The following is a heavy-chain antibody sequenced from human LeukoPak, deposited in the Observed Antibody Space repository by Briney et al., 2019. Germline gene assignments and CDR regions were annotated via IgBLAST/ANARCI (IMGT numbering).Heavy chain of an antibody. V-gene: IGHV4-39*07. J-gene: IGHJ6*03. D-gene: IGHD5-18*01. CDR1: GGSISSSSYY. CDR2: INHSGST. Sequence: KPSETLSLTCTVSGGSISSSSYYWGWIRQPPGKGLEWIGEINHSGSTNYNPSLKSRVTISVDTSKNQFSLKLSSVTAADTAVYYCARENGYSYGYGYYYYMDVWGKGTTVTVSS. CDR3: ARENGYSYGYGYYYYMDV.